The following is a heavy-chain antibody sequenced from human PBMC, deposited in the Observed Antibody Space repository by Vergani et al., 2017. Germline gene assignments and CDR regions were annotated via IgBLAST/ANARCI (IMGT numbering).Heavy chain of an antibody. CDR1: GGYISSYY. D-gene: IGHD3-3*01. CDR2: IHTSGST. V-gene: IGHV4-4*07. CDR3: ARDTPFYYFWSVYPDYFYY. Sequence: QVQLQESGPGLVKPSETLSLTCTVSGGYISSYYWSWIRTPAGKGLEWNGRIHTSGSTNYNPSLKSRVTMSVDTSKNQCYLKLSSVTVADTVVYCCARDTPFYYFWSVYPDYFYYWGQGTLVTVSS. J-gene: IGHJ4*02.